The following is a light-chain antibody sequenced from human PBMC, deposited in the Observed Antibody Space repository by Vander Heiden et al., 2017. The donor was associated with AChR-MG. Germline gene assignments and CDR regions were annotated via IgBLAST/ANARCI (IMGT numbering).Light chain of an antibody. CDR1: SSDVGGYNY. V-gene: IGLV2-8*01. CDR2: EVS. J-gene: IGLJ1*01. Sequence: QSALTQPPSASWSPGQSVTISCTGTSSDVGGYNYVSWYQQHPGKAAKLMIYEVSNGPSGVPDRFSGSKSGNTASLTVSGLQAEDEADYYCSSYAGSTPYVFGTGTKVTVL. CDR3: SSYAGSTPYV.